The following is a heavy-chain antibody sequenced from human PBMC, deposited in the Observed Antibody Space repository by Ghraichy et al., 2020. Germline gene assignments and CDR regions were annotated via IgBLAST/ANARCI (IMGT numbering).Heavy chain of an antibody. J-gene: IGHJ4*02. CDR2: IKTRSSGGTT. V-gene: IGHV3-15*01. CDR3: TTLSRTVTHGGDY. D-gene: IGHD4-17*01. Sequence: GGSLRLSCAASGLIFSDAWMSWVRQAPGRGLEWVGRIKTRSSGGTTDYAAPVKGRFTISRDDYEKTLYLQMNGLKTDDTGVYYCTTLSRTVTHGGDYWGRGTLVTVSS. CDR1: GLIFSDAW.